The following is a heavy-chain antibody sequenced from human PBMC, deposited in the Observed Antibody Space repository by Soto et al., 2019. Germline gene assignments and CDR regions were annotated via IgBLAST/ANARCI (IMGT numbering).Heavy chain of an antibody. D-gene: IGHD3-16*01. J-gene: IGHJ4*02. CDR3: ARRLKTDYFDF. CDR2: IYHSGST. V-gene: IGHV4-30-2*01. CDR1: GGSISSGGYS. Sequence: PSETLSLTCAVSGGSISSGGYSWSWIRQPPGKGLEWIGYIYHSGSTYYNPSLKSRVTISVDRSKNQFSLKLSSVTAADTAVYYCARRLKTDYFDFWGQGTLVTVSS.